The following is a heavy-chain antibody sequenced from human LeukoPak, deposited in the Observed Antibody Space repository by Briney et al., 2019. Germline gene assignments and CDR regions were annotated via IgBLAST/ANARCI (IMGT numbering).Heavy chain of an antibody. V-gene: IGHV3-30*04. D-gene: IGHD2-2*01. CDR2: ISCDGSNK. Sequence: GGSLRLSCAASGFTFSSYAMHWVRQAPGKGLEWVAVISCDGSNKYYADSVKGRFTISRDNSKNTLYLQMNSLRAEDTAVYYCARDPSATEGSVFDYWGQGTLVTVSS. J-gene: IGHJ4*02. CDR1: GFTFSSYA. CDR3: ARDPSATEGSVFDY.